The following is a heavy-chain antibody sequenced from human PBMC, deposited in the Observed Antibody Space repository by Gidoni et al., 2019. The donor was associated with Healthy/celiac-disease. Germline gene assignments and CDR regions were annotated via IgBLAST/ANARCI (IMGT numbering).Heavy chain of an antibody. CDR3: AKGRYSYGYNYYYGMDV. Sequence: QVQLVECGGGVVQPGRSLRLSCAAAGFTFSRYGMHWVRQAQGKGLEWVAVISYDGSNKYYADSVKGRFTISRDNSKNTLYRQMNSLRAEDTAVYYCAKGRYSYGYNYYYGMDVWGQGTTVTVSS. D-gene: IGHD5-18*01. CDR1: GFTFSRYG. J-gene: IGHJ6*02. CDR2: ISYDGSNK. V-gene: IGHV3-30*18.